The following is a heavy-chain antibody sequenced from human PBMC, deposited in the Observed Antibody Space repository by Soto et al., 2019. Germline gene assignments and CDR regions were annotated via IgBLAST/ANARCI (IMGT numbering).Heavy chain of an antibody. D-gene: IGHD6-13*01. CDR3: ARESSSWSNWFDP. J-gene: IGHJ5*02. Sequence: PSETLSLTCTVSGGSVSSGSYYWSWIRQPPGKGLEWIGYIYYSGSTNYNPSLKSRVTISVDTSKNQFSLKLSSVTAADTAVYYCARESSSWSNWFDPWGQGTLVTVS. V-gene: IGHV4-61*01. CDR2: IYYSGST. CDR1: GGSVSSGSYY.